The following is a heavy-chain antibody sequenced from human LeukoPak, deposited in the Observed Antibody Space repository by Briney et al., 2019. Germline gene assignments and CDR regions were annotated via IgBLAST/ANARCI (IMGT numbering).Heavy chain of an antibody. CDR3: TRMSREAPGLPGL. J-gene: IGHJ4*02. CDR1: GFTFSSYW. V-gene: IGHV3-74*01. D-gene: IGHD5-24*01. Sequence: PGGSLRLSCAASGFTFSSYWMQWVPQAPGKGLVWVSRLSPDGSSTTSADSVKGRFTISRDNAKNTLYLQIGSLRADDTAVYYCTRMSREAPGLPGLWGQGTLVTVSS. CDR2: LSPDGSST.